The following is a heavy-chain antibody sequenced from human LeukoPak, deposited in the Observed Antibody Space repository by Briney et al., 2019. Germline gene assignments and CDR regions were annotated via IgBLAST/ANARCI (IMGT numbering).Heavy chain of an antibody. J-gene: IGHJ4*02. CDR3: AKPQGVVVITNY. CDR1: GFTFSSYA. Sequence: GGSLRLSCAASGFTFSSYAMHWVRQAPGKGLEWVAVISYDGSDKYYADSVKGRFTISRDNSKNTLYLQMNSLRAEDTAVYYCAKPQGVVVITNYWGQGTLVTVSS. CDR2: ISYDGSDK. V-gene: IGHV3-30-3*02. D-gene: IGHD3-22*01.